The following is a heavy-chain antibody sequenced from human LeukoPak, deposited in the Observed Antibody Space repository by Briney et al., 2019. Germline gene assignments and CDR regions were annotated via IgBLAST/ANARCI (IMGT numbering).Heavy chain of an antibody. V-gene: IGHV3-30*02. D-gene: IGHD3-10*01. J-gene: IGHJ4*02. CDR2: IHFDGNNK. CDR1: GFTFNSFG. CDR3: ANTYFYASANY. Sequence: GGSLRLSCAASGFTFNSFGMHWVRQAPGKGLEWVAFIHFDGNNKYYADSVKGRFTISRDNSKNTLYLQMNSLRAEDTALYYCANTYFYASANYWGQGTLVTVSS.